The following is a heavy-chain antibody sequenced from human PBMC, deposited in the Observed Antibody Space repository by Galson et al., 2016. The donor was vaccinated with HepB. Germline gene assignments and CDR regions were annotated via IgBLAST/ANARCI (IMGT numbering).Heavy chain of an antibody. CDR3: AKDLGDRLVTVYYYMDA. D-gene: IGHD4-11*01. CDR1: GFTFSTYA. J-gene: IGHJ6*03. CDR2: ISGSGAGT. V-gene: IGHV3-23*01. Sequence: SLRLSCAASGFTFSTYAMSWVRQAPGKGLEWVSAISGSGAGTYYAGSVKGRFTISRDNSKNTLYLQMNSLRAEDTALYYCAKDLGDRLVTVYYYMDAWGKGTTVTVSS.